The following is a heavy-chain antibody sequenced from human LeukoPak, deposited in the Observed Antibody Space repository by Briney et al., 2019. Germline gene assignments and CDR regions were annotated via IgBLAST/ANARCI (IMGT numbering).Heavy chain of an antibody. V-gene: IGHV3-11*04. CDR3: AREGVSGSGWYLDY. J-gene: IGHJ4*02. D-gene: IGHD6-19*01. Sequence: GGSLRLSCAASGLTFSDEYMSWIRQAPGKGLEWVSYISNTGSFISYADSVKGRFTISRDNAKNSLYLQMNSLRAEDTAVYYCAREGVSGSGWYLDYWGQGTLVTVSS. CDR2: ISNTGSFI. CDR1: GLTFSDEY.